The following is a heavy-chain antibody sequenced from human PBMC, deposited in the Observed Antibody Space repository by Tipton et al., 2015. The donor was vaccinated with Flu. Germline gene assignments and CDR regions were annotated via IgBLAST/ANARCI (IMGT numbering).Heavy chain of an antibody. Sequence: TLSLTCTVSGGSISSYYWSWIRQPPGKGLEWIGYIYYSGSTNYNPSLKSRVTISVDTSKNQFSLKLSSVTAADTAVYYCARDWGGYSFFEGQIPWFDPWGQGTLVTVSS. CDR3: ARDWGGYSFFEGQIPWFDP. D-gene: IGHD5-18*01. V-gene: IGHV4-59*01. CDR1: GGSISSYY. J-gene: IGHJ5*02. CDR2: IYYSGST.